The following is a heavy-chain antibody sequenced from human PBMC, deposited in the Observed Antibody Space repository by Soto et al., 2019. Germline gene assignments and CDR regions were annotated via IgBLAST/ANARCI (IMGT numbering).Heavy chain of an antibody. CDR2: ISYDGSDQ. J-gene: IGHJ4*02. D-gene: IGHD5-18*01. V-gene: IGHV3-30*18. Sequence: QVQLVESGGGVVQPGSSLRLSCAVSGFTFRNYGMHWVRQAPGKGLEWVALISYDGSDQYYGESVKGRFTISRDSSKNTLYLDVSSLRLEDTAVYYCAKVGSYGYGSNSDVEYWGQGTMVTDSS. CDR1: GFTFRNYG. CDR3: AKVGSYGYGSNSDVEY.